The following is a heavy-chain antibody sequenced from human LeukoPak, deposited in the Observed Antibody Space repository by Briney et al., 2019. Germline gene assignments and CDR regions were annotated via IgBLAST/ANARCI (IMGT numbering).Heavy chain of an antibody. CDR2: ISYDGSNK. Sequence: GGSLRLSCAAPGLTFSSYAMPWVRQAPGQGLGWVAVISYDGSNKYYADSVKGRFTISRDNSKNTLYLQMSSLRAEDTAVYYCARVWLADAFDIWGQGTMVTVSS. J-gene: IGHJ3*02. CDR1: GLTFSSYA. CDR3: ARVWLADAFDI. V-gene: IGHV3-30-3*01. D-gene: IGHD5-12*01.